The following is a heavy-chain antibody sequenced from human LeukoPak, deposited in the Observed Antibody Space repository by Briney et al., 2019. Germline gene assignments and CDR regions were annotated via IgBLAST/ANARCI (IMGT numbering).Heavy chain of an antibody. D-gene: IGHD2-15*01. CDR1: GGSISSYY. CDR2: IYYSGST. CDR3: ARQKGGTAQFWYFDL. J-gene: IGHJ2*01. Sequence: SETLSLTCTVSGGSISSYYWSWIRQPPGKGLEWIGYIYYSGSTNYNPSLKSRVTISVDTSKNQFSLKLSSVTAADTAVYYCARQKGGTAQFWYFDLWGRGTLVTVSS. V-gene: IGHV4-59*08.